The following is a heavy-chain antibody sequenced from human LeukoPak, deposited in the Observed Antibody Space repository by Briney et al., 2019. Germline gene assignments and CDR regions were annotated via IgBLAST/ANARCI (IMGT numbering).Heavy chain of an antibody. CDR1: RFTLSNYW. D-gene: IGHD3-10*01. V-gene: IGHV3-48*04. CDR2: ISSSGSAI. Sequence: GGSLRLSCAASRFTLSNYWMSWVRQAPGRGLEWVSYISSSGSAIYYADSVKGRFTISRDNAKNSLYLQMNSLRAEDTAVYYCARESGWAHLDYWGQGTLVTVSS. J-gene: IGHJ4*02. CDR3: ARESGWAHLDY.